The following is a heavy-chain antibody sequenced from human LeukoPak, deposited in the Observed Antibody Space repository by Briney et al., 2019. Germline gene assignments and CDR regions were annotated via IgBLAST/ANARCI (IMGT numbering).Heavy chain of an antibody. Sequence: PSETCPSPALSMVGPSVVTTGAGSASPQGRGWSGLGEINHSGSTNYNPSLKSRVTISVDTSKNQFSLKLSSVTAADTAVYYCARQKPLYDILTGQREKYFDYWGQGTPVTVSS. CDR3: ARQKPLYDILTGQREKYFDY. J-gene: IGHJ4*02. V-gene: IGHV4-34*01. CDR1: VGPSVVTT. D-gene: IGHD3-9*01. CDR2: INHSGST.